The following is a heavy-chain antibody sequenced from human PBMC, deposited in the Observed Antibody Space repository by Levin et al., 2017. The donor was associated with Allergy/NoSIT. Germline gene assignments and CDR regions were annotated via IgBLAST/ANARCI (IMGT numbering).Heavy chain of an antibody. V-gene: IGHV3-48*01. CDR3: ARDCYDFWSGRDRCGMDV. CDR2: ISSSSSTI. J-gene: IGHJ6*02. D-gene: IGHD3-3*01. Sequence: GGSLRLSCAASGFTFSSYSMNWVRQAPGKGLEWVSYISSSSSTIYYADSVKGRFTISRDNAKNSLYLQMNSLRAEDTAVYYCARDCYDFWSGRDRCGMDVWGQGTTVTVSS. CDR1: GFTFSSYS.